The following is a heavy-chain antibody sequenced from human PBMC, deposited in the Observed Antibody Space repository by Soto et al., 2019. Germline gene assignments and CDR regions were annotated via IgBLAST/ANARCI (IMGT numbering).Heavy chain of an antibody. CDR3: XRGLGWLRQTYFDY. CDR1: GYTFTSYD. CDR2: MNPNSGNT. V-gene: IGHV1-8*01. J-gene: IGHJ4*02. Sequence: ASVKVSCKASGYTFTSYDINWVRQATGQGLEWMGWMNPNSGNTGYAQKFQGRVTMTRNTSISTAYMELSSLRSEDTAVYYCXRGLGWLRQTYFDYWGQGTLVTVSS. D-gene: IGHD5-12*01.